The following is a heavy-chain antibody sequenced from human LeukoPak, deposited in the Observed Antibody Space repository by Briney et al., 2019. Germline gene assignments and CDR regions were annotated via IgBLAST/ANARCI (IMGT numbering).Heavy chain of an antibody. D-gene: IGHD3-22*01. CDR2: INSDGSST. CDR1: GFTFSSYW. Sequence: PGGSLRLSCATSGFTFSSYWMHWVRQAPGKGLVWVSRINSDGSSTSYADSVKARFTISRDNSKNTLYLQMNSLRAEDTAVYYCAKVGRYFDSSGYFLGTFDIWGQGTMVTVSS. V-gene: IGHV3-74*01. CDR3: AKVGRYFDSSGYFLGTFDI. J-gene: IGHJ3*02.